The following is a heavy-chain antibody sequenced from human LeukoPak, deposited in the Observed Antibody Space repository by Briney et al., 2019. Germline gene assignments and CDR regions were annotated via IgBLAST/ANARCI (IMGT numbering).Heavy chain of an antibody. Sequence: SETLSLTCTVSGGSINNYHWGWIRQPPGKGLEWIGYIYYSGSTNYNPSLKSRVTLSVDTSKNQFFLKLSSVTAADTAVYYCARFCSGGNCYYYALDVWGQGTTVTVSS. V-gene: IGHV4-59*01. D-gene: IGHD2-15*01. CDR1: GGSINNYH. J-gene: IGHJ6*02. CDR2: IYYSGST. CDR3: ARFCSGGNCYYYALDV.